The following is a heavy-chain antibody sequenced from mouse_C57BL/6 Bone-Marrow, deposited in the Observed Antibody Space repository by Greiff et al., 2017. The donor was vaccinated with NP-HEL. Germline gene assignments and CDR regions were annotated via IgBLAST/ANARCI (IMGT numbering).Heavy chain of an antibody. Sequence: EVMLVESGGGLVKPGGSLKLSCAASGFTFSSYAMSWVRQTPEKRLEWVATISDGGSYTYYPDNVKGRFTISRDNAKNNLYLQMSHLKSEDTAMYYCARWGHYGSSPYYAMDYWGQGTSVTVSS. CDR2: ISDGGSYT. J-gene: IGHJ4*01. CDR3: ARWGHYGSSPYYAMDY. CDR1: GFTFSSYA. D-gene: IGHD1-1*01. V-gene: IGHV5-4*03.